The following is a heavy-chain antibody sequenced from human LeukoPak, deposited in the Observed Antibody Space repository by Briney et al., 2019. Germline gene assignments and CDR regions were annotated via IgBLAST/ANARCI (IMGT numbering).Heavy chain of an antibody. D-gene: IGHD6-13*01. CDR3: AKDRASSSWYWFDP. Sequence: GRSLRLSCAASGFTFDDYAMHGVRHAPGKGVEWVSGISWNSGSIDYADSVKGRFTISRDNAKNSLYLQMNSLRAEDTALYYCAKDRASSSWYWFDPWGQGTLVTVSS. V-gene: IGHV3-9*01. J-gene: IGHJ5*02. CDR2: ISWNSGSI. CDR1: GFTFDDYA.